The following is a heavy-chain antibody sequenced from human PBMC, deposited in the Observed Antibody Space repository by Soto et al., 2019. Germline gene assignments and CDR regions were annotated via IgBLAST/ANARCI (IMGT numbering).Heavy chain of an antibody. D-gene: IGHD2-2*01. Sequence: ASVKVSCKASGGTFSSYAISWVRQAPGQGLEWMGGIIPIFGTANYAQKFQGRVTITADESTSTAYTELSSLRSEDTAVYYCARDTRSVVPANPHGMDVWGQGTTVTVSS. CDR1: GGTFSSYA. CDR2: IIPIFGTA. V-gene: IGHV1-69*13. CDR3: ARDTRSVVPANPHGMDV. J-gene: IGHJ6*02.